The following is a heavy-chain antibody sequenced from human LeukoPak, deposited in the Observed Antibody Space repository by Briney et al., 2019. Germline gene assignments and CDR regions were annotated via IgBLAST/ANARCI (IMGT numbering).Heavy chain of an antibody. D-gene: IGHD2-15*01. V-gene: IGHV1-2*02. J-gene: IGHJ4*02. CDR2: INPNSGGT. Sequence: ASVKVSCKASGYTFTGYYMHWVRQAPGQGLEWMGWINPNSGGTNYAQKFQGRVTMTRDTSISTAYMELSRLRSDDTAVYYCAIIQVVVAAMGDLDYWGQGALVTVSS. CDR1: GYTFTGYY. CDR3: AIIQVVVAAMGDLDY.